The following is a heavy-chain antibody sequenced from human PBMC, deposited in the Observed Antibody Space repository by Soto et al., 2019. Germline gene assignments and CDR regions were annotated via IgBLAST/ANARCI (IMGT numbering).Heavy chain of an antibody. V-gene: IGHV3-23*01. J-gene: IGHJ4*02. CDR1: GCTPSRDG. D-gene: IGHD4-17*01. CDR2: ITDNGGST. Sequence: GGSLRLSCAPSGCTPSRDGMRWVRQAPGKGLEWVSLITDNGGSTYYADSVTGRFTISRDNTKNTLFLHMNSMRAEDTAVYYGANDRATTTAFEYWGQGALVTVSS. CDR3: ANDRATTTAFEY.